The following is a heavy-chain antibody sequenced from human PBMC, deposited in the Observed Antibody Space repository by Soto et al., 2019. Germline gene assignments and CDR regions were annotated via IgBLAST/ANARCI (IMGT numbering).Heavy chain of an antibody. V-gene: IGHV3-23*01. CDR2: ISGSGGST. CDR3: AKDHGYSGTWSGWIHLHYYGMDV. D-gene: IGHD3-10*01. CDR1: VFTFSSYA. Sequence: PGWSLRLSCASSVFTFSSYAMSWVRQAPGKGLEWVSAISGSGGSTYYADSVKGRFTISRDNSKNTLYLQMNSLRAEDTAVYYCAKDHGYSGTWSGWIHLHYYGMDVWGQGTTVTVSS. J-gene: IGHJ6*02.